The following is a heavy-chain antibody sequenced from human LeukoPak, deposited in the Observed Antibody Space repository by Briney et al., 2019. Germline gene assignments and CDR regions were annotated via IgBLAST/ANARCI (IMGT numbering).Heavy chain of an antibody. D-gene: IGHD2/OR15-2a*01. CDR1: GYVFTSFY. V-gene: IGHV1-46*01. J-gene: IGHJ4*02. CDR2: IYPHGGET. Sequence: ASVKVSCKTSGYVFTSFYIHWVRQAPGQGLEWMGVIYPHGGETDRAQKFQGRLTVTTDTSTSTAYLELRSLRSDDTAVYYCARDWGSERIIADYWGQGTLVTVSS. CDR3: ARDWGSERIIADY.